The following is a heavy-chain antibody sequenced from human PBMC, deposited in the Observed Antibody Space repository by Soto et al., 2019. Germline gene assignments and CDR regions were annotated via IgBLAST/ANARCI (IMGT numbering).Heavy chain of an antibody. CDR2: IYYSGST. V-gene: IGHV4-31*03. Sequence: PSETLSLTCTVSGGSISSGGYYWSWIRQHPGKGLEWIGYIYYSGSTYYNPSLKSRVTISVDTSKNQFSLKLSSVTAADTAVYYCARALYYCSSTSCYGEPTYYGMDVWGQGTTVTVSS. D-gene: IGHD2-2*01. CDR3: ARALYYCSSTSCYGEPTYYGMDV. J-gene: IGHJ6*02. CDR1: GGSISSGGYY.